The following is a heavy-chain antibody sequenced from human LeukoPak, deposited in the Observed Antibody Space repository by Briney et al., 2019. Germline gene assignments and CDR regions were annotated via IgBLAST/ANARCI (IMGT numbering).Heavy chain of an antibody. CDR1: GFPFSSYA. Sequence: GGSLRLSCAASGFPFSSYAMSWVRQAPGKGLEWVSAISGSGGSTYYADSVKGRFTISRDNSKNTLYLQMNSLRAEDTAVYYCAKDLDSYGYFGYWSQGTLVTVSS. D-gene: IGHD5-18*01. CDR3: AKDLDSYGYFGY. CDR2: ISGSGGST. J-gene: IGHJ4*02. V-gene: IGHV3-23*01.